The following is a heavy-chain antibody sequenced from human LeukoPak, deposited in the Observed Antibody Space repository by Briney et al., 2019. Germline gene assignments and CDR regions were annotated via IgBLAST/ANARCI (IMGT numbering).Heavy chain of an antibody. CDR3: AKEQYCGGGSCYPMDV. CDR1: GFTFSSYG. D-gene: IGHD2-15*01. Sequence: GGSLRLSCAASGFTFSSYGMHWVRQAPGKGLEWVAVISYDGSNKYYADSVKGRVTISRDNSKNTLYLQMNSLRAEDTAVYYCAKEQYCGGGSCYPMDVWGQGTTVTVSS. CDR2: ISYDGSNK. V-gene: IGHV3-30*18. J-gene: IGHJ6*02.